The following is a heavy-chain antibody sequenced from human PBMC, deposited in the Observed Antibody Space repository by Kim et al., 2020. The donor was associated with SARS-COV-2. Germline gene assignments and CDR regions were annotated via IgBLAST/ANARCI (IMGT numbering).Heavy chain of an antibody. CDR3: AREGIVVVPAAMDYYYGMDG. Sequence: SVKVSCKASGGTFSSYAISWVRQAPGQGLEWMGGIIPIFGTANYAQKFQGRVTITADESTSTAYMELSSLRSEDTAVYYCAREGIVVVPAAMDYYYGMDGWGQGTTVTVSS. D-gene: IGHD2-2*01. V-gene: IGHV1-69*13. J-gene: IGHJ6*02. CDR1: GGTFSSYA. CDR2: IIPIFGTA.